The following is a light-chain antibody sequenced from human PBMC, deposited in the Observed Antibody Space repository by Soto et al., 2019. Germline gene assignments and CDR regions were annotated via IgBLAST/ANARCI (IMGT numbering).Light chain of an antibody. CDR2: GVS. J-gene: IGLJ1*01. CDR3: YSSRMSSSTFYV. V-gene: IGLV2-14*03. CDR1: SSDIGGSNY. Sequence: QSVLTQPASVSGSPGQSITISCAGTSSDIGGSNYVSWYQQHPGKAPKLMIYGVSNRPSGVSNRFSGSKSGNTAPLTISGLQAEDEADYFCYSSRMSSSTFYVFGTGTKLTVL.